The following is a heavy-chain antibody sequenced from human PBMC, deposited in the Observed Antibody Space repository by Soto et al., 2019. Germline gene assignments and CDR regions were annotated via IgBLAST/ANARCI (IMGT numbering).Heavy chain of an antibody. Sequence: HWGSMGIGCAASRFPFNSYAMHGVRKAPGKGLEWVAVISYDGSNKYYADSVKGRFTISRDNSKNTLYLQMNSLRAEDTAVYYCARDPGVLIAARSYNWFDPWGQGTLVTVSS. CDR1: RFPFNSYA. CDR2: ISYDGSNK. V-gene: IGHV3-30-3*01. D-gene: IGHD6-6*01. J-gene: IGHJ5*02. CDR3: ARDPGVLIAARSYNWFDP.